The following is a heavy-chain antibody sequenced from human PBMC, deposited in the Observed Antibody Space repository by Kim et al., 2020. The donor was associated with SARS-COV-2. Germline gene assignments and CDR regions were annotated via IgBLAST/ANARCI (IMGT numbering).Heavy chain of an antibody. CDR1: GYSFTTYW. CDR2: IYPGDSDT. D-gene: IGHD1-1*01. V-gene: IGHV5-51*01. CDR3: ARSPTGTTTPYYFDY. J-gene: IGHJ4*02. Sequence: GESLKISCKGSGYSFTTYWIGWVRQMPGRGLEWMGIIYPGDSDTRYSPSFQGQVTISADKSITTAYLQWSSLKASDTAIYYCARSPTGTTTPYYFDYWGQGTLVTVSS.